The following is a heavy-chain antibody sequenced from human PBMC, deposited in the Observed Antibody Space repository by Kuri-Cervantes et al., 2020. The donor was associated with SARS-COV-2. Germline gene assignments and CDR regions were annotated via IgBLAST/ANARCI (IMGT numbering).Heavy chain of an antibody. D-gene: IGHD5-24*01. V-gene: IGHV1-45*01. Sequence: SVKVSCKASGDSFDYRFLHWVRQAPGQPLEWMGWITPFNGNTNYAQRFQDRVTIIRDRSMSTAYMELSSLRSEDTAMYYCARSGPGAISREDGACDIWGQGTMVTVSS. CDR3: ARSGPGAISREDGACDI. CDR2: ITPFNGNT. CDR1: GDSFDYRF. J-gene: IGHJ3*02.